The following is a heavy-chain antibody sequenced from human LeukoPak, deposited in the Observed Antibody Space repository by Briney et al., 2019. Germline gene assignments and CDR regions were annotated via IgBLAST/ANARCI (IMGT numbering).Heavy chain of an antibody. J-gene: IGHJ4*02. CDR3: ARDREYPNELDY. V-gene: IGHV1-2*02. D-gene: IGHD2-2*01. Sequence: GASVKVSCKASGYAFPGYYMHWVRQAPGQGLEWMGWINPNSGGTNYAQKSQGRVTMTRDTSLNTAYMELSMVRSDDTAVYYCARDREYPNELDYWGQGTLVTVSS. CDR1: GYAFPGYY. CDR2: INPNSGGT.